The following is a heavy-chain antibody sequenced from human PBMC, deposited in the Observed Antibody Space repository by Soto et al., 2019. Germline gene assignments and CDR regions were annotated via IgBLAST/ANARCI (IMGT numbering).Heavy chain of an antibody. CDR3: ARGKAAAGYPDDY. V-gene: IGHV3-21*01. D-gene: IGHD6-13*01. J-gene: IGHJ4*02. CDR1: GFTFSSYS. Sequence: PGGSLRLSCAASGFTFSSYSMNWVRQAPGKGLEWVSSISSSSSYIYYADSVKGRFTISRDNAKNSLYLQMNSLRAEDTAVYYCARGKAAAGYPDDYWGQGTLVTVSS. CDR2: ISSSSSYI.